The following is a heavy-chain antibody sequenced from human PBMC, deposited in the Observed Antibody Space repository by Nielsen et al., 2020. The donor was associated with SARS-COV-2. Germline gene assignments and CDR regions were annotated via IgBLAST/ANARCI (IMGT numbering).Heavy chain of an antibody. CDR2: ISWNSGSI. CDR3: AKDIHRIAVAGYYFDY. Sequence: SLRLSCAASGFTFDDYAMHWVRQAPGKGLEWVSGISWNSGSIGYADSVKGRFTISRDNAKNSLYLQMNSLRAEDTALYYCAKDIHRIAVAGYYFDYWGQGTLVTVSS. D-gene: IGHD6-19*01. CDR1: GFTFDDYA. V-gene: IGHV3-9*01. J-gene: IGHJ4*02.